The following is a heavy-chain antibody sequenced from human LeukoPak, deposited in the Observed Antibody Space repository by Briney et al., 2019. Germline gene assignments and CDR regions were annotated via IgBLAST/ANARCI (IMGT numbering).Heavy chain of an antibody. Sequence: GRSLRLSCAASGFTFSSYAMHWVRQAPGKGLEWVAVISYDGSNKYYADSVKGRFTISRDNSKNTLYLQMNSLRAEDTAVYYCATWIQRWSTTTDAFDIWGQGTMVTVSS. D-gene: IGHD5-18*01. CDR1: GFTFSSYA. V-gene: IGHV3-30*04. CDR2: ISYDGSNK. CDR3: ATWIQRWSTTTDAFDI. J-gene: IGHJ3*02.